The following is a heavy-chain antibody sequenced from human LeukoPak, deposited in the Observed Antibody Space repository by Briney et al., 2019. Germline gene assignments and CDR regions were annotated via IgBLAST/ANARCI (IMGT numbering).Heavy chain of an antibody. Sequence: GGSLRRSCAASGFTFSSYAMSWVRQAPGMGLEWVSAISGSGGSTYYADSVKGRFTISRDNSKNTLYLQMNSLRAEDTAVYYCAKVTFTAIVDYYYMDVWGKGTTVTVSS. CDR1: GFTFSSYA. CDR3: AKVTFTAIVDYYYMDV. D-gene: IGHD5-18*01. CDR2: ISGSGGST. J-gene: IGHJ6*03. V-gene: IGHV3-23*01.